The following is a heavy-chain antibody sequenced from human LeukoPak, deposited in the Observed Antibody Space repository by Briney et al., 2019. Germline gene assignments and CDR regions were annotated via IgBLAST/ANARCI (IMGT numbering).Heavy chain of an antibody. Sequence: SETLSLTCTVSGGSISSDYWNWIRQPAGKGLEWIGRIHTSGSANYNPSLKSRVTMSLDTSKNQFSLKLTSVSAADTAVYYRARGRVYDSSGYYYVGEFFDSWGQGTLVAVSS. D-gene: IGHD3-22*01. CDR2: IHTSGSA. J-gene: IGHJ4*02. V-gene: IGHV4-4*07. CDR3: ARGRVYDSSGYYYVGEFFDS. CDR1: GGSISSDY.